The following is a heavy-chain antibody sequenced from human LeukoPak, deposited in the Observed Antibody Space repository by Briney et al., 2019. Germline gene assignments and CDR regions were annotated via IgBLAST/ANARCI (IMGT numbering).Heavy chain of an antibody. V-gene: IGHV4-38-2*02. D-gene: IGHD6-13*01. Sequence: SETLSLTCTVSGYSISSIHCWGWIRQPPGKGLEWIGSICQSGSTYYNPSLKSRVTISVDTSKNQFSLKLSSVTAADTAVYYCARDSIAAAPDAFDIWGQGTMVTVSS. J-gene: IGHJ3*02. CDR3: ARDSIAAAPDAFDI. CDR1: GYSISSIHC. CDR2: ICQSGST.